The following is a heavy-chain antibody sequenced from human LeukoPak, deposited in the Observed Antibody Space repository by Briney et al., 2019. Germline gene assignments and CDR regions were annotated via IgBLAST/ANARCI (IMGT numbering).Heavy chain of an antibody. J-gene: IGHJ6*02. CDR3: ARDHCSSSSCYTCCGMEL. CDR2: VNQDRSEK. V-gene: IGHV3-7*01. Sequence: GGSLRLSCAASGFSFSSYWMNWVRQVPGKGLEWVANVNQDRSEKSYVDSVKGRFTISRDNAKNSLYLQMNSLRAEDTAVYYCARDHCSSSSCYTCCGMELWGQGTTVTVSS. CDR1: GFSFSSYW. D-gene: IGHD2-2*02.